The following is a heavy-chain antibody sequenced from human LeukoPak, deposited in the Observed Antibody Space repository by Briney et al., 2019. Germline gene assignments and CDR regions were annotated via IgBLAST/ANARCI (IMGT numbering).Heavy chain of an antibody. J-gene: IGHJ5*02. V-gene: IGHV3-33*01. CDR2: IWYDGSNK. CDR3: ARGPSSGNWFDP. CDR1: GFTFSSYG. D-gene: IGHD6-19*01. Sequence: GGSLRLSCAASGFTFSSYGMHWVRQAPGKGLEWVAVIWYDGSNKYYADSVKGRFTISRDNSKNTLYLQMNSLRAGDTAVYYCARGPSSGNWFDPWGQGTLVTVSS.